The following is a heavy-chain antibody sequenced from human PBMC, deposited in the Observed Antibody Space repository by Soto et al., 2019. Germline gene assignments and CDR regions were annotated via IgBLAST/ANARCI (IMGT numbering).Heavy chain of an antibody. D-gene: IGHD2-2*01. V-gene: IGHV4-59*08. CDR3: ARHAWSTTSAHFDY. J-gene: IGHJ4*02. Sequence: SETLSRTCTVSGGSISSYYWSWIRQPPGKGLEWIGHIYYSGSTNYNLSLQSRVTISVDTSKNQFSLKLSSVTAADTAVYYCARHAWSTTSAHFDYWGQGTLVTVS. CDR1: GGSISSYY. CDR2: IYYSGST.